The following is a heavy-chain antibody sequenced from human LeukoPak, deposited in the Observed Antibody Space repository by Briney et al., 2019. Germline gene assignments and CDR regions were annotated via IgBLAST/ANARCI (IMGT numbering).Heavy chain of an antibody. D-gene: IGHD6-19*01. V-gene: IGHV4-59*01. CDR2: IYYNGNT. Sequence: SSETLSLTCTLSGGSINNYYWSWIRQPPGEGLEWIGYIYYNGNTNYNPSLKSRVTISVDTSKNQFSLKLSSVTAADTAVYFCAREYSSGLSWFDPWGQGTLVTVSS. CDR3: AREYSSGLSWFDP. CDR1: GGSINNYY. J-gene: IGHJ5*02.